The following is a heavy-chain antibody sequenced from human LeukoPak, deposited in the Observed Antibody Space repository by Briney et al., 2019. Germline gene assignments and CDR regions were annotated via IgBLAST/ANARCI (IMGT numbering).Heavy chain of an antibody. CDR2: INPKSGAT. V-gene: IGHV1-2*02. J-gene: IGHJ4*02. D-gene: IGHD4-17*01. Sequence: GASVKVSCKASGYTFMNYYIHWVRQAPGQGLEWMGWINPKSGATQYGQKFQGRVTVTKDTSISTASMELSRLTSDDTAVYFCARGQYYGDITFPLHYWGQGTLVTVSS. CDR3: ARGQYYGDITFPLHY. CDR1: GYTFMNYY.